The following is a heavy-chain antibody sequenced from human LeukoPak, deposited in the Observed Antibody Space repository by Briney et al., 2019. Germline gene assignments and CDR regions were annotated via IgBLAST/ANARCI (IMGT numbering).Heavy chain of an antibody. CDR2: IGASGGST. J-gene: IGHJ4*02. V-gene: IGHV3-23*01. D-gene: IGHD3-9*01. CDR1: GFTFSSYA. Sequence: PGGSLRLSCATSGFTFSSYAMSWVRQAPGKGLEWVSGIGASGGSTYYADSVKGRFTISRDNSKNTLYLQMNSLRTEDTAVYYCAKAEGYDILASLDYWGQGTLVTVSS. CDR3: AKAEGYDILASLDY.